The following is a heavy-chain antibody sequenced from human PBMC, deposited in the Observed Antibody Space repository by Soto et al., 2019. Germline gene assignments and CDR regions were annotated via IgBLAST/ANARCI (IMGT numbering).Heavy chain of an antibody. CDR2: ISSSGRTI. Sequence: EVQLVESGGGLVQPGGSLRLSCAASGFTFSSYEMNWVRQAHGKGLEWVSYISSSGRTIYYADSVKGRFTISRDNAKNSLYLQMNSLRAEDTAVYYCARAPREDYFDYWGQGTLVTVSS. CDR1: GFTFSSYE. J-gene: IGHJ4*02. CDR3: ARAPREDYFDY. V-gene: IGHV3-48*03.